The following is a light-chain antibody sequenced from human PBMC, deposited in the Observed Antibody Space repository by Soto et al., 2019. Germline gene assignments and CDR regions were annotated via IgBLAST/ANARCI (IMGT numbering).Light chain of an antibody. CDR1: QSVSSY. CDR2: DAS. Sequence: EIVLTQSPATLSLSPGERATLSCRASQSVSSYLAWYQQKPGQAPRLLIYDASNRATGIPARFSGSGSGTDFTLTISSLEPEDFVVYYCQQRSNWPPFGQGTKVDIK. V-gene: IGKV3-11*01. CDR3: QQRSNWPP. J-gene: IGKJ1*01.